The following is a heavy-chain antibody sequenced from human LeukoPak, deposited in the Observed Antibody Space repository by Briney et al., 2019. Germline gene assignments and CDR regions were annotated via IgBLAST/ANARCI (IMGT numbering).Heavy chain of an antibody. Sequence: SETLSLSCTVSDVSIGSSCWVWVRQPPGKGLQWIGYLHYPGSTQYNPSLKSRVTISLDTSRNQFSLTLSSVTAADTAIYYCVQTTGWPGFDFWGQGTLVTVS. CDR2: LHYPGST. V-gene: IGHV4-59*03. D-gene: IGHD1-14*01. J-gene: IGHJ4*02. CDR3: VQTTGWPGFDF. CDR1: DVSIGSSC.